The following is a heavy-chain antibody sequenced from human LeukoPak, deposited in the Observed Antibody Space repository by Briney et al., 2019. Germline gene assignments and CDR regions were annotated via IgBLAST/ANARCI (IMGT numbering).Heavy chain of an antibody. D-gene: IGHD6-19*01. CDR2: ISSDGSNE. CDR1: GFTFSSYA. CDR3: ATDRASKGEQWLGYLSF. J-gene: IGHJ4*02. Sequence: PGGSLRLSCAASGFTFSSYAMNWVRQAPGKGLEWVTVISSDGSNEYYADSVKGRFTISRDNSKNTLYLQMNSLRTEDTAVYYCATDRASKGEQWLGYLSFWGQGTLVTVSS. V-gene: IGHV3-30*03.